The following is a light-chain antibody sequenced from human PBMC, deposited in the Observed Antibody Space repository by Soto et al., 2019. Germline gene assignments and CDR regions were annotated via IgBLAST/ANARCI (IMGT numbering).Light chain of an antibody. J-gene: IGKJ4*01. CDR3: QQYGSSPLT. V-gene: IGKV3-20*01. Sequence: EILMTQSPATLSVSPGERATLSCRASQSVSSSYLAWYQQKPGQAPKLLIYDTSSRATGIPDRFSGSGSGTDFTLTISRLEPEDFAVYNCQQYGSSPLTFGGGTKVDIK. CDR2: DTS. CDR1: QSVSSSY.